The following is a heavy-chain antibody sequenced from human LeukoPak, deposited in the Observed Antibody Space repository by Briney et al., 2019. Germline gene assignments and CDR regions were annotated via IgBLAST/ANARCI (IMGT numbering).Heavy chain of an antibody. V-gene: IGHV3-53*01. J-gene: IGHJ3*01. CDR3: AKGKVNHDGALDA. D-gene: IGHD2-21*01. Sequence: GGSLRLSCAASGFTVSSNYMSWVRQAPGKGLEWVSVIYSGGSTYSADSVRGRFTISRDNSKKTLYLQMNSLRAEDTAVYYCAKGKVNHDGALDAWGQGTLVTVSS. CDR1: GFTVSSNY. CDR2: IYSGGST.